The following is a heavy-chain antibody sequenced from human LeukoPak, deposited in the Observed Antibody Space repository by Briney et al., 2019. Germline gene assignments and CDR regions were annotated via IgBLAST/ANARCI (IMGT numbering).Heavy chain of an antibody. D-gene: IGHD3-3*01. CDR2: IWYDGSNK. V-gene: IGHV3-33*06. CDR3: AKPKVFWDFDY. J-gene: IGHJ4*02. Sequence: GGSLRLSCAASGFTVSSYSMHWVRQAPGKGLEWVAVIWYDGSNKYYADSVKGRFTISRDNSKSTLYLQMNSLRAEDTAVYYCAKPKVFWDFDYWGQGTLVTVSS. CDR1: GFTVSSYS.